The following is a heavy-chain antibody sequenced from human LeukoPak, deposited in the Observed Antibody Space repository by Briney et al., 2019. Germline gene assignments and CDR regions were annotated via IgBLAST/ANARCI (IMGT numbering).Heavy chain of an antibody. CDR2: ISSSGNYI. Sequence: GGSLRLSCAASGFTFSSYEMNWVRQAPGKGLEWVSSISSSGNYIYYADSVKGRFTISRDNAKNSLYLQMNSLRAEDTAVYYCAELGITMIGGVWGKGTTVTISS. D-gene: IGHD3-10*02. CDR3: AELGITMIGGV. J-gene: IGHJ6*04. V-gene: IGHV3-21*01. CDR1: GFTFSSYE.